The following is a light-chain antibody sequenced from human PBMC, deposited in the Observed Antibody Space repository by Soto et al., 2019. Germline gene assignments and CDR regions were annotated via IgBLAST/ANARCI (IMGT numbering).Light chain of an antibody. Sequence: EIVLTQSPATLSLSPGEIATLSFRASQSVSSDLALYQQKPGQAPRLLIYDASNRATGIPDRFSGSGSGTDFALTISRLEPEDFAVYYCQQYGSSGTFGQGTKVDIK. CDR3: QQYGSSGT. J-gene: IGKJ1*01. CDR2: DAS. V-gene: IGKV3-20*01. CDR1: QSVSSD.